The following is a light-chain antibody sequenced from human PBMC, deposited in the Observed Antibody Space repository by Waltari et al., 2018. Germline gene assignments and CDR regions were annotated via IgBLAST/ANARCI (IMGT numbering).Light chain of an antibody. CDR1: SSNIGSYY. CDR3: AAWDDRLRGVV. CDR2: GNN. V-gene: IGLV1-47*01. J-gene: IGLJ2*01. Sequence: QPLLTQPPSASGTPGQRVTISCSGSSSNIGSYYVYWYQQLPGTAPKLLIDGNNQRPSGVPDRFSGSTSGTSGSLAISGLRSEDEADYYCAAWDDRLRGVVFGGGTKLTV.